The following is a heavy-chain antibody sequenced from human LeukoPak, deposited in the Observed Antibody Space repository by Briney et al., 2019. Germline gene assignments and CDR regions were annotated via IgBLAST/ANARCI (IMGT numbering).Heavy chain of an antibody. CDR2: ISSASTYI. V-gene: IGHV3-21*01. J-gene: IGHJ4*02. CDR3: ARLVWDTTMADGDIYS. CDR1: GFTFSSYS. Sequence: KTGGSLRLSCAASGFTFSSYSMNWVRQAPGKGLEWVSSISSASTYIYYADSVKGRFTISRDNAKNSLYLQMNSLRAEDTAMYYCARLVWDTTMADGDIYSWGQGALLIVSS. D-gene: IGHD5-18*01.